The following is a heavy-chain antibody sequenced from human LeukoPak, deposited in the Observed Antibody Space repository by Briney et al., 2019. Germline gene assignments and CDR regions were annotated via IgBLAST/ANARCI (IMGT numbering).Heavy chain of an antibody. Sequence: TSVTLTLTCAASGGSISSNNLRCWVRQPPGKGLEWIGEIYHSGSTNYNPSLKSRVTISVDKSKNLFSLKLSSVTAADSAVYYCPRGYSYGFALDFWGQGTLVTVSS. V-gene: IGHV4-4*02. D-gene: IGHD5-18*01. CDR3: PRGYSYGFALDF. CDR1: GGSISSNNL. J-gene: IGHJ4*02. CDR2: IYHSGST.